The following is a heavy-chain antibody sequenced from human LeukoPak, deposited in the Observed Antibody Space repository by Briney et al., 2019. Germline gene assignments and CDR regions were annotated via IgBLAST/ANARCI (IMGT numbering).Heavy chain of an antibody. Sequence: SETLSLTCAVYGGSFSGYYWSWIRQPPGKGLEWIGEINHSGSTNYNPSLKSRVTISVDTSKNQFSLKLSSVTAADTAVYYCARGRAGYGFFYYSHYWGQGTLVTVSS. J-gene: IGHJ4*02. CDR3: ARGRAGYGFFYYSHY. D-gene: IGHD5-24*01. CDR2: INHSGST. CDR1: GGSFSGYY. V-gene: IGHV4-34*01.